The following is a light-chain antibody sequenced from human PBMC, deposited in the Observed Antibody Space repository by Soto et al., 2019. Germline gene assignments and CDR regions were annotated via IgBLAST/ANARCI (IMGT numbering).Light chain of an antibody. CDR2: GSS. Sequence: EIVLTQSPGTLSLSPGERATLSCRASQSVTSSYLAWYQQKPGQAPRLLIYGSSSRATGIPDRFSGSGSGTDFTLTISELEPEDFAVYYCQHYGSSWTFGQGTKVEIK. J-gene: IGKJ1*01. V-gene: IGKV3-20*01. CDR1: QSVTSSY. CDR3: QHYGSSWT.